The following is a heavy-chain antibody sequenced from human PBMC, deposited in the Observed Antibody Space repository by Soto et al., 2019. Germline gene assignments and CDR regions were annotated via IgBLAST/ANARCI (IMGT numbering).Heavy chain of an antibody. Sequence: GGSLRLSCAASGFTFSSYAMSWVRQAPGKGLEWVSAISGSGGSTYYAGSVKGRFTISRDNSKNTLYLQMNSLRAEDTAVYYCAKDPQYSGSYYFDYWGQGTLVTVSS. CDR2: ISGSGGST. D-gene: IGHD1-26*01. CDR3: AKDPQYSGSYYFDY. CDR1: GFTFSSYA. J-gene: IGHJ4*02. V-gene: IGHV3-23*01.